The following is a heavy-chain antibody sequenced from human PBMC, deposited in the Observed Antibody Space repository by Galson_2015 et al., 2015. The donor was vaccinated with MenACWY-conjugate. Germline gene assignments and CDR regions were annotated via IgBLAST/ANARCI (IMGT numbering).Heavy chain of an antibody. D-gene: IGHD6-13*01. CDR2: IYHSGST. J-gene: IGHJ4*02. CDR3: ARVRTAAAGKRPYFDY. V-gene: IGHV4-4*02. Sequence: SETLSLTCAVSGGSISSSNWWSWVRQPPGKGLEWIGEIYHSGSTNYNPSLKSRVTISVDKSKNQFSLKLSSVTAADTAVYYCARVRTAAAGKRPYFDYWGQGTLVTVSS. CDR1: GGSISSSNW.